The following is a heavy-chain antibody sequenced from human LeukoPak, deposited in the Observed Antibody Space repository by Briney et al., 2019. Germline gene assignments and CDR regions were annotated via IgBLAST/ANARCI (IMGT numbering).Heavy chain of an antibody. J-gene: IGHJ4*02. V-gene: IGHV1-69*01. CDR2: IIPIFGTA. CDR1: GGTFSSYA. D-gene: IGHD6-19*01. Sequence: SVKVSCKASGGTFSSYAISWVRQAPGQGLEWMGGIIPIFGTANYAQKFQGRVTITADESTSTAYMELSSLRSEDTAVYYCARVEAVAGTTADYWGQGTLVTVSS. CDR3: ARVEAVAGTTADY.